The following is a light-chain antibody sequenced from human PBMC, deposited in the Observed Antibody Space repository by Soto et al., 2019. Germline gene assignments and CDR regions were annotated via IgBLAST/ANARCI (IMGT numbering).Light chain of an antibody. J-gene: IGLJ1*01. CDR1: SSDVGGYNY. Sequence: QSALTQPASVSASPGQSITVSCTGTSSDVGGYNYVSWYQQHPGKAPRLLIYDVTNRRSGVSNRFSGSKSGNTASLTISGLQAEDEADYYCSSYRRGSTYVFGTGTKVTV. CDR2: DVT. V-gene: IGLV2-14*03. CDR3: SSYRRGSTYV.